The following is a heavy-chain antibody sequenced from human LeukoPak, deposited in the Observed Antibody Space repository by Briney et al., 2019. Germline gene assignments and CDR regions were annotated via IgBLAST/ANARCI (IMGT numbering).Heavy chain of an antibody. CDR2: IRQDGSEK. CDR1: GFTFSSYC. J-gene: IGHJ4*02. CDR3: ARAPSAYCSSTSCEGGY. D-gene: IGHD2-2*01. V-gene: IGHV3-7*01. Sequence: GGSLRLSCAASGFTFSSYCMSWVRQAPGEGLEWVAIIRQDGSEKYYVDSVKGRFTISRDNAKNSLYLQMNSLRAEDTAVYYCARAPSAYCSSTSCEGGYWGQGTLVTVSS.